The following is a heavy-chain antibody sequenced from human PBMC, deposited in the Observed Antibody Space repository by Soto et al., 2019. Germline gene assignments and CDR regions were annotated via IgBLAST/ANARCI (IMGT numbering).Heavy chain of an antibody. CDR2: IWYDGSNK. CDR3: ARIPQIAVAGTRFGYFDL. D-gene: IGHD6-19*01. CDR1: RFTVSSYG. Sequence: SLRLSCPASRFTVSSYGMHLVRQAPAKGLEWVAVIWYDGSNKYYADSVKGRFTISRDNSKNTLYLQMNSLGAEDTAVYYCARIPQIAVAGTRFGYFDLWGRGTLVTVS. V-gene: IGHV3-33*01. J-gene: IGHJ2*01.